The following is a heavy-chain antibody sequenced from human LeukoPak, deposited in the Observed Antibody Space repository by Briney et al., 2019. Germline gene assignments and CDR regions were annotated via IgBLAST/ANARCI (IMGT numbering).Heavy chain of an antibody. CDR2: MHSTKNNA. D-gene: IGHD3-3*01. J-gene: IGHJ5*02. Sequence: ASVTVSFTASGYTFTRYDINWERQAAGQGLEWMGWMHSTKNNAGSALKFQDRVTLTRNTFITTVNMELTNQSLADTAVYFCARGRNFFDLWGQGTQVTVSS. CDR3: ARGRNFFDL. CDR1: GYTFTRYD. V-gene: IGHV1-8*01.